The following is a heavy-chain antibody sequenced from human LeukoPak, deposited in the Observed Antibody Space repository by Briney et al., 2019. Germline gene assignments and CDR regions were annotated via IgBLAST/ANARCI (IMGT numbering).Heavy chain of an antibody. J-gene: IGHJ4*02. Sequence: GASVKVSCKVSGYTLTELSMHWVRQAPGKGLEWMGGFDPEDGETIYAQKFQGRVTMTEDTSTDTAYMELSSLRSEDTAVYYCATDAGSVTIFGVVINWGQGTLVTVSS. CDR2: FDPEDGET. V-gene: IGHV1-24*01. CDR1: GYTLTELS. CDR3: ATDAGSVTIFGVVIN. D-gene: IGHD3-3*01.